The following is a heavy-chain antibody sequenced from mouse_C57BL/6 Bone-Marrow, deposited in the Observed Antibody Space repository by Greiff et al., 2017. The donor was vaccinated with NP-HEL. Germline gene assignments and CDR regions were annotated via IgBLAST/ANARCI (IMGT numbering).Heavy chain of an antibody. D-gene: IGHD1-1*01. CDR1: GYTFTDYY. CDR2: INPYNGGT. V-gene: IGHV1-19*01. Sequence: VQLKQSGPVLVKPGASVKMSCKASGYTFTDYYMNWVKQSHGKSLEWIGVINPYNGGTSYNQKFKGKATLTVDKSSSTAYMELNSLTSEDSAVYYCARRVTTVVGRDYWGQGTTLTVSS. J-gene: IGHJ2*01. CDR3: ARRVTTVVGRDY.